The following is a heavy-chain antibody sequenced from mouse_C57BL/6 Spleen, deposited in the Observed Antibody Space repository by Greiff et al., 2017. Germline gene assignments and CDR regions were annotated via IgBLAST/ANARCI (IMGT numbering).Heavy chain of an antibody. D-gene: IGHD1-1*01. CDR1: GFSFNTYA. CDR3: VREYYRGYYFDY. J-gene: IGHJ2*01. V-gene: IGHV10-1*01. Sequence: EVKLVESGGGLVQPKGSLKLTCAASGFSFNTYAMHWVRQAPGKGLEWVGRIRSKSNNYATYYADSVKDRFTISRDDSESMLYLQMNNLRTEDTAMDYCVREYYRGYYFDYWGQGTTLTVSS. CDR2: IRSKSNNYAT.